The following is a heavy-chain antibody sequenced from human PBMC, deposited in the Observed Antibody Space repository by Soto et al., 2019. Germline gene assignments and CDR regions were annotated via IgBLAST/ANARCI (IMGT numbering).Heavy chain of an antibody. CDR3: AKAEGYCSSTRCYEGGPFDF. Sequence: GGSLRLSCAASGFSFSSYAMSWVRRAPGMGLEWVSSITTTGGAKDYADSVRGRFTISRDNSKNTLYLQMNSLRAEDTAIYYCAKAEGYCSSTRCYEGGPFDFWGQGTLVTVSS. D-gene: IGHD2-2*01. J-gene: IGHJ4*02. CDR1: GFSFSSYA. V-gene: IGHV3-23*01. CDR2: ITTTGGAK.